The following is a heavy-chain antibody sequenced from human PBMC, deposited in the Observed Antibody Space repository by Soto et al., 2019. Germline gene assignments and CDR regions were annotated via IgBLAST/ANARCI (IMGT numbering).Heavy chain of an antibody. V-gene: IGHV3-7*03. CDR3: ASRHSDINYYGVFDY. J-gene: IGHJ4*02. CDR1: GLTFRRYW. CDR2: IKQDGSAT. Sequence: EVQLVASGGNLVQPGGSLRLSCAASGLTFRRYWMTWVRQAPGKGPEWVANIKQDGSATYYMDSVKGRFTISRDNAQNLLFLQMNDLRAEDTAVYYCASRHSDINYYGVFDYWGRGTLVTVSS. D-gene: IGHD4-4*01.